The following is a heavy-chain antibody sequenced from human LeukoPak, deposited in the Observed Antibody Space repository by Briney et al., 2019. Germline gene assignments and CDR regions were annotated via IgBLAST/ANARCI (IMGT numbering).Heavy chain of an antibody. CDR1: GFTFNNYW. D-gene: IGHD2-21*01. J-gene: IGHJ4*02. CDR2: IRQDGNEK. V-gene: IGHV3-7*03. Sequence: GGSLRLSCAASGFTFNNYWMTWVRQAPGKGLEWVANIRQDGNEKNYVASVKGRFTISRDNAKNSLYLQMNSLRAEDTAIYYCARDPPISEADYWGQGTLVTVSS. CDR3: ARDPPISEADY.